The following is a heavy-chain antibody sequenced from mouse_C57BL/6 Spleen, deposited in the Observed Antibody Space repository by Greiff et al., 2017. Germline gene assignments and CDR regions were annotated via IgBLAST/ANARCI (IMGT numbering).Heavy chain of an antibody. D-gene: IGHD1-1*01. CDR2: ISSGGDYI. CDR1: GFTFSSYA. Sequence: EVKLVESGEGLVKPGGSLKLSCAASGFTFSSYAMSWVRQTPEQRLEWVAYISSGGDYIYYADTVKGRFTISRDNARNTLYLQMSSLKSEDTAMYYCTRGGGSSWYFDVWGTGTTVTVSS. V-gene: IGHV5-9-1*02. J-gene: IGHJ1*03. CDR3: TRGGGSSWYFDV.